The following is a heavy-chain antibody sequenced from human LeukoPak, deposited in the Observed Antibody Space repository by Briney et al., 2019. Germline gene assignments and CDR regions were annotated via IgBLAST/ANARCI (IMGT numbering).Heavy chain of an antibody. D-gene: IGHD5-24*01. CDR1: GGSISSSYYY. V-gene: IGHV4-39*01. CDR3: ARQYGYNLWFFDY. J-gene: IGHJ4*02. CDR2: IYFSGNT. Sequence: SETLSLTCTVSGGSISSSYYYWGWIRQPPGKELEWIGSIYFSGNTYYNPSLKSRVTISVDTSKNQFSLKLNSVTAADTAVYYCARQYGYNLWFFDYWGQGTLVTVSS.